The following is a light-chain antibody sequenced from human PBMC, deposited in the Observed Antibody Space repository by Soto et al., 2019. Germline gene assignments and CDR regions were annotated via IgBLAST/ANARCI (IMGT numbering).Light chain of an antibody. J-gene: IGKJ1*01. CDR2: GIS. CDR3: QQYVTSSPRT. V-gene: IGKV3-20*01. Sequence: EIVLTQSPGTVSLSPGERATLSCRASQRVNNNYLAWYQQKPGQAPRLLMYGISRRATGIPDRFSGSGSGTDFTLTITRLEPEDFAVYYCQQYVTSSPRTFGQGTKVDI. CDR1: QRVNNNY.